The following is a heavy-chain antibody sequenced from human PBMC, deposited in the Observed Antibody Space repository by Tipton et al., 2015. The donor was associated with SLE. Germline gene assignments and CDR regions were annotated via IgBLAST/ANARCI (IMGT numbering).Heavy chain of an antibody. Sequence: TLSPTCTVSGGSISSSSYYWGWIRQPPGKGLEWIGSIYYSGNTYYNPSLKSRVTISVDTSMNQVSLNLSSVTAADTAVYYCARHVYTSSWGRFWGYFDLWGRGTLVTVSS. CDR1: GGSISSSSYY. CDR2: IYYSGNT. CDR3: ARHVYTSSWGRFWGYFDL. J-gene: IGHJ2*01. D-gene: IGHD6-13*01. V-gene: IGHV4-39*01.